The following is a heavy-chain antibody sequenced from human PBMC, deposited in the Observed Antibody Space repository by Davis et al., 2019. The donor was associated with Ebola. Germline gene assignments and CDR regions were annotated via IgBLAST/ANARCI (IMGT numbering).Heavy chain of an antibody. CDR3: ARERTSSSGYYLDY. V-gene: IGHV3-53*01. J-gene: IGHJ4*02. CDR2: IYSGGST. CDR1: GFTVSSNY. Sequence: PGGSLRLSCAASGFTVSSNYISWVRQAPGKGLEWVSVIYSGGSTYYADSVKGRFTISRDNSKNTLYLQMNSLRAEDTAVYYCARERTSSSGYYLDYWGQGTLVTVSS. D-gene: IGHD3-22*01.